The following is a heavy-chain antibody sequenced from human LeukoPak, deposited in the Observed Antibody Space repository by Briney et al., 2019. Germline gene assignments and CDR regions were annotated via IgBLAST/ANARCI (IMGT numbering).Heavy chain of an antibody. V-gene: IGHV4-30-2*01. D-gene: IGHD1-1*01. CDR1: GGSISSGGYS. J-gene: IGHJ4*02. Sequence: SETLSLTCAVSGGSISSGGYSWSWIRQPPGKGLEWIGYIYHSGSTYYNPSLKSRVTISVDRSKNQFSLKLSSVTAADTAVYYCARGGGTTGTTGFDYWGQGTLVTVSS. CDR3: ARGGGTTGTTGFDY. CDR2: IYHSGST.